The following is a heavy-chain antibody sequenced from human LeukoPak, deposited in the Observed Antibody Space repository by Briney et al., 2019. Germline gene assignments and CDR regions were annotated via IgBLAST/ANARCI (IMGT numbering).Heavy chain of an antibody. Sequence: SETLSLTCTASGGSISSYYWSWIRQPPGKGLEWIGYICYSGSTNYNPSLKSRVTISVDTSKNQFSLKLSSVSAADTAVYYCARRPERGAFDTWGQGTMVTVSS. J-gene: IGHJ3*02. V-gene: IGHV4-59*08. CDR2: ICYSGST. CDR3: ARRPERGAFDT. CDR1: GGSISSYY.